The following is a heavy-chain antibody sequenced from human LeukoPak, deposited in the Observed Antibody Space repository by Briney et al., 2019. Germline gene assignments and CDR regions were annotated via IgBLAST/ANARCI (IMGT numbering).Heavy chain of an antibody. J-gene: IGHJ4*02. V-gene: IGHV3-48*02. D-gene: IGHD1-26*01. CDR1: GFTFSSYS. CDR3: AREQLVGAVWDY. CDR2: ISSSSSTI. Sequence: PGGSLRLFCAASGFTFSSYSMNWVRQAPGKGLEWVSYISSSSSTIYYADSVKGRFTISRDNARNSLHLQMNSLGDDDTAVYYCAREQLVGAVWDYWGQGTLVTVSS.